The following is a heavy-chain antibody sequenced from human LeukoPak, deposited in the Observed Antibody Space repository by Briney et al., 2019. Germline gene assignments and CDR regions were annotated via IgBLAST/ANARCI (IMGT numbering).Heavy chain of an antibody. CDR1: GGSFSGYY. CDR2: INHSGST. Sequence: SETLSLTCAVYGGSFSGYYWSWIRQPPGKGLEWIGEINHSGSTNYNPSLKSRVTISVDTSKNQFSLKLSSVTAADTAVYYCARINSYGYEGGDYWGQGTLVTVSS. V-gene: IGHV4-34*01. D-gene: IGHD5-18*01. CDR3: ARINSYGYEGGDY. J-gene: IGHJ4*02.